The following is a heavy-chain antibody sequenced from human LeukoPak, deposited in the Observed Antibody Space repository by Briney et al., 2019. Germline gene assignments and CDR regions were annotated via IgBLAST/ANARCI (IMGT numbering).Heavy chain of an antibody. CDR1: GFTFSGYS. J-gene: IGHJ6*02. V-gene: IGHV3-23*01. CDR3: VKDRPCDVCMPMDA. Sequence: GGSLRLSCAASGFTFSGYSMSWVRQAPGKGLEWVSRLGMRGENKYYADSVKGRFAISRDNSKDTVYLQMNSLRGEDTAIYYCVKDRPCDVCMPMDAWGQGTTVTVSS. CDR2: LGMRGENK. D-gene: IGHD2-2*01.